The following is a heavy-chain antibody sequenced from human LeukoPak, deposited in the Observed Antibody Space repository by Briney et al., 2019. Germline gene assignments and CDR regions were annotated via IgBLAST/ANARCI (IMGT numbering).Heavy chain of an antibody. CDR2: INHSGST. J-gene: IGHJ3*01. V-gene: IGHV4-34*01. CDR3: ASIHQLRGTDVFDL. Sequence: SETLSLTCAVYGGSLSDYYWSWSRQTPGKGLEWIGEINHSGSTSYNPTLKSRVTISVDTSKNQFSLKLSSVTAADTSVYYCASIHQLRGTDVFDLWGQGTMVTVSS. D-gene: IGHD1-1*01. CDR1: GGSLSDYY.